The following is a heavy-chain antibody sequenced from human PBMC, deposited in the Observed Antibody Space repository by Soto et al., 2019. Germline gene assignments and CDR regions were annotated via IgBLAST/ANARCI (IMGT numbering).Heavy chain of an antibody. CDR3: STGSPFSGSVFDY. V-gene: IGHV3-15*05. CDR1: GFSFRTTW. CDR2: IKSKSAGETT. D-gene: IGHD1-26*01. J-gene: IGHJ4*02. Sequence: EVQLVESGGGLVKPGGSLRLSFAASGFSFRTTWMAWVRQAPGKGLEWVGRIKSKSAGETTDYADPVKGRFTISRDDSKDTLYLHMDSLETGDTAVYYCSTGSPFSGSVFDYWGQGTLVTVSS.